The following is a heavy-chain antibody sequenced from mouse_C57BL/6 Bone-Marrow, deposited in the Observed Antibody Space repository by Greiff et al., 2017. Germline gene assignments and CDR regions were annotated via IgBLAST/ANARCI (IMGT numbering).Heavy chain of an antibody. D-gene: IGHD1-1*01. Sequence: VQLQQSGAELARPGASVKLSCKASGYTFTSYGISWVKQRTGQGLEWIGEIYPRSGNTYYNEKFKGKATLTADNSSSPGYMELRSLTSEDSAVYFCARRTTVVAKHAMDYWGQGTSVTVSS. V-gene: IGHV1-81*01. J-gene: IGHJ4*01. CDR3: ARRTTVVAKHAMDY. CDR2: IYPRSGNT. CDR1: GYTFTSYG.